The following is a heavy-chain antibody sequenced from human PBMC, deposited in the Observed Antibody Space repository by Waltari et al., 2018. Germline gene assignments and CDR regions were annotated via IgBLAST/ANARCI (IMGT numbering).Heavy chain of an antibody. CDR2: ITYDGSRK. CDR3: ARGSAGKPLDN. CDR1: GFAFSGHG. D-gene: IGHD2-15*01. V-gene: IGHV3-30*03. J-gene: IGHJ4*02. Sequence: QVRLAESGGGMVHSGGSLILHCEASGFAFSGHGLHWVRQAPGKGLEWVAFITYDGSRKFYADSVKGRFTISRDNSNDILFLGMNNLRRDDTAVYFCARGSAGKPLDNWGQGALVTVSS.